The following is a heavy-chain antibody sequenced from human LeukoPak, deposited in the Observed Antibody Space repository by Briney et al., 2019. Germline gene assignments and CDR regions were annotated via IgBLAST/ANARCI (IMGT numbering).Heavy chain of an antibody. D-gene: IGHD1-14*01. CDR1: GRRVIKK. CDR3: ARRPGN. J-gene: IGHJ4*02. V-gene: IGHV3-53*01. Sequence: PGGSLRLSCVDLGGRRVIKKKRWVRQAPGKGLEWVSLIYSGGAIRYADSVKGRFTISRDSSKNTLFLQMNDLTVEDTARYYCARRPGNWGQGILVTVSS. CDR2: IYSGGAI.